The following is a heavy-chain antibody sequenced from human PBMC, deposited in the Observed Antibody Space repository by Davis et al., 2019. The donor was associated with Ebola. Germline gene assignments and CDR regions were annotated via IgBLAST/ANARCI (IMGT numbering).Heavy chain of an antibody. CDR3: AKGFGVVIGYYYYDMDV. CDR2: TSYDGSNK. J-gene: IGHJ6*02. CDR1: GFTFSSYA. Sequence: GGSLRLSCAASGFTFSSYAMHWVRQAPGKGLEWVAVTSYDGSNKYYADSVKGRFTISRDNSKNTLYLQMNSLRAEDTAVYYCAKGFGVVIGYYYYDMDVWGQGTTVTVSS. D-gene: IGHD3-3*01. V-gene: IGHV3-30-3*01.